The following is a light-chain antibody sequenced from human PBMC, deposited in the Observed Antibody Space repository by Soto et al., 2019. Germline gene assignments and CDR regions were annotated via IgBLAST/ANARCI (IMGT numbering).Light chain of an antibody. V-gene: IGLV2-14*01. Sequence: VRTHPASVSWSPGHAITISCTGTSSDVGGYNYVSWYQQHPGKAPKLMIYEVSNRPSGVSNRFSGSKSGNTASLTISGLQAEEEADYYCSSYTSSSLGVFGTGTKVTVL. J-gene: IGLJ1*01. CDR1: SSDVGGYNY. CDR3: SSYTSSSLGV. CDR2: EVS.